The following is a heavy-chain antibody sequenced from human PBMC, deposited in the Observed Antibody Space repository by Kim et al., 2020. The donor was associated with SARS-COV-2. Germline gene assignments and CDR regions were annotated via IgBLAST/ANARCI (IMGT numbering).Heavy chain of an antibody. CDR2: ISWNSGSI. CDR3: AKDIYYYGMDV. J-gene: IGHJ6*02. V-gene: IGHV3-9*01. Sequence: GGSLRLSCAASGFTFDDYAMHWVRQAPGKGLEWVSGISWNSGSIGYADSVKGRFTISRDNAKNSLYLQMNSLRAEDTALYYCAKDIYYYGMDVWGQGTTVTVSS. CDR1: GFTFDDYA.